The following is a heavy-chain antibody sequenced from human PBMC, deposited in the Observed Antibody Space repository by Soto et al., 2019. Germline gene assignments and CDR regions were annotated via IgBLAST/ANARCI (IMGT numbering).Heavy chain of an antibody. J-gene: IGHJ4*02. CDR1: GYTFTSYA. Sequence: ASVKGSCKASGYTFTSYAMHWVRQAPGQRLEWMGWINAGNGNTKYSQKFQGRVTITRDTSASTAYMELSSLRSEDTAVYYCARGYCSGGSCYLFDYWGQGTLVTVSS. D-gene: IGHD2-15*01. CDR2: INAGNGNT. V-gene: IGHV1-3*01. CDR3: ARGYCSGGSCYLFDY.